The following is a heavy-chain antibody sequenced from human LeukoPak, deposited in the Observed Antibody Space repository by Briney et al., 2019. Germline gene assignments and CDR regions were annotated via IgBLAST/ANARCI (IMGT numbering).Heavy chain of an antibody. CDR3: ARDNNVSGWNTENWFDR. V-gene: IGHV1-18*01. D-gene: IGHD6-19*01. CDR2: ISAYNGNT. J-gene: IGHJ5*02. Sequence: ASVKVSCKASGYTFTSYGISWVPQAPGQGLEWMGWISAYNGNTNYAQKPQGRVTMTTDTSTSTAYMELRSLRSDETAVYYCARDNNVSGWNTENWFDRWGQGTLVTVSS. CDR1: GYTFTSYG.